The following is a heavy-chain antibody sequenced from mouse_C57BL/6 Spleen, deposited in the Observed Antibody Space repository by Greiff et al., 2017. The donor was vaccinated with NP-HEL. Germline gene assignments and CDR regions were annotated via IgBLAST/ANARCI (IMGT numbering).Heavy chain of an antibody. Sequence: VQLQQSGPELVKPGASVKISCKASGYAFSSSWMNWVKQRPGKGLEWIGRIYPGDGDTNYNGKFKGKATLTADKSSSTAYMQLSSLTSEDSAVYFCARSYGSRTRYFDVWGTGTTVTVSS. CDR3: ARSYGSRTRYFDV. D-gene: IGHD1-1*01. CDR1: GYAFSSSW. V-gene: IGHV1-82*01. CDR2: IYPGDGDT. J-gene: IGHJ1*03.